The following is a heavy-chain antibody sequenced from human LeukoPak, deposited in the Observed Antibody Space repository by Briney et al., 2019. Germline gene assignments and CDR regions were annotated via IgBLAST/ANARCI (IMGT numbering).Heavy chain of an antibody. Sequence: PGGSLRLSCAASGFTFDDYAMHWVRQAPGKGLEWVSGISWNSGSIGYADSVKGRFTISRDNAKNSLYLQMNSLRAEDTALYYCAKDTRYDILTGYYNYWGQGTLVTVSS. CDR2: ISWNSGSI. D-gene: IGHD3-9*01. CDR3: AKDTRYDILTGYYNY. J-gene: IGHJ4*02. CDR1: GFTFDDYA. V-gene: IGHV3-9*01.